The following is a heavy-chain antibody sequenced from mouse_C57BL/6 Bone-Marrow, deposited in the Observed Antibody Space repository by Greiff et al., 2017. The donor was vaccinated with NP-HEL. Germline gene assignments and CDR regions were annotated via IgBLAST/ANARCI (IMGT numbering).Heavy chain of an antibody. CDR1: GYTFTSYT. V-gene: IGHV1-4*01. J-gene: IGHJ4*01. CDR3: AKLRRYAMDY. Sequence: QVQLQQSGAELARPGASVKMSCKASGYTFTSYTMHWVKQRPGQGLEWIGYINPSSGYTKYNQKFKDKATLTADKSSSTSYMQLSSLTSEDSAVYYCAKLRRYAMDYRGQGTSVTASS. CDR2: INPSSGYT.